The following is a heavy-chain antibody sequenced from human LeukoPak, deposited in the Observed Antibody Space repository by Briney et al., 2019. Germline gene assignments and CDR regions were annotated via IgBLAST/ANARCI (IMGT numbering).Heavy chain of an antibody. CDR2: IWYDGSNK. V-gene: IGHV3-33*01. Sequence: GGSLRLSCAASGFTFSSYGMHWVRQAPGKGLEWVAVIWYDGSNKYYADSVKGRFTISRDNSKNTLYLQMNSLRAEGTAVYYCAREEVVIRPYFDYWGQGTLVTVSS. CDR3: AREEVVIRPYFDY. D-gene: IGHD3-22*01. J-gene: IGHJ4*02. CDR1: GFTFSSYG.